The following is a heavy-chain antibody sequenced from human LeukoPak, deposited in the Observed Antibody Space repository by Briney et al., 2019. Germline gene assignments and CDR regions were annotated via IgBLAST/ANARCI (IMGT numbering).Heavy chain of an antibody. CDR2: ISAYGGST. J-gene: IGHJ4*02. Sequence: GGSLRLSCAASGFTFAGYAMSWVRQAPGKGLEWVSSISAYGGSTHYADSVKGRFTISRDNSKNTLYLQMNSLRAEDTAVYYCAKDLIAVAGTEVYWGQGTLVTVSS. CDR3: AKDLIAVAGTEVY. V-gene: IGHV3-23*01. CDR1: GFTFAGYA. D-gene: IGHD6-19*01.